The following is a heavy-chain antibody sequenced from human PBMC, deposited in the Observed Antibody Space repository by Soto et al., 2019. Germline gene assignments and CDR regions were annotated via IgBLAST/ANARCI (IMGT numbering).Heavy chain of an antibody. CDR2: IHYSGRT. J-gene: IGHJ5*02. V-gene: IGHV4-39*01. CDR3: AGGGYTFSWCDP. CDR1: GGSISSTIYY. Sequence: HLQLQESGPGLVKPSETLSLPCTVSGGSISSTIYYWGWIRHTPGKGLEWIGSIHYSGRTYYNPSLKIRDTISGDTYKYQCSLRLSAVTAADTAVYDCAGGGYTFSWCDPRGQGTLVTVSS. D-gene: IGHD5-18*01.